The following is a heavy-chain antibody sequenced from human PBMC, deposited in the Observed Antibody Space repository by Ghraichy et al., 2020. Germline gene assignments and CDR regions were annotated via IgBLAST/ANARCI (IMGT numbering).Heavy chain of an antibody. CDR3: SRVGHFYYGMDV. J-gene: IGHJ6*02. CDR2: VFQSAST. D-gene: IGHD2/OR15-2a*01. V-gene: IGHV4-4*02. Sequence: SETLSLTCAVSGGSMGISNWWSWVRQPPGKGLEWIGEVFQSASTTYHPSHHSRAIISIDNSTNQSFLKLHSVTAADAAGYYCSRVGHFYYGMDVWGQGTAVTVSS. CDR1: GGSMGISNW.